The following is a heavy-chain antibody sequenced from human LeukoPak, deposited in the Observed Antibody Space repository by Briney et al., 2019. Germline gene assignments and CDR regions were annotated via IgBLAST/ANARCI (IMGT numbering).Heavy chain of an antibody. CDR1: GFTFSSYA. CDR2: ISYDGSIK. CDR3: AKNSAGDEYYYGMDV. V-gene: IGHV3-30*18. D-gene: IGHD7-27*01. Sequence: GGSLRLSCAASGFTFSSYAMSWVRQAPGKGLEWVAVISYDGSIKYYADSVKGRFTISRDNSKNTLYLQMNSLRAEDTAVYYCAKNSAGDEYYYGMDVWGQGTTVTVSS. J-gene: IGHJ6*02.